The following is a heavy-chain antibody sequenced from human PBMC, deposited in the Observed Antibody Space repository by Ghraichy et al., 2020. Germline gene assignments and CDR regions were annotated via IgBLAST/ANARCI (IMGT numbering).Heavy chain of an antibody. D-gene: IGHD6-19*01. CDR2: IYPGDSDT. CDR3: ARLRSGWTYYYGMDV. V-gene: IGHV5-51*01. Sequence: GESLNISCKGSGYSFTSYWIGWVRQMPGKGLEWMGIIYPGDSDTRYSPSFQGQVTISADKSISTAYLQWSSLKASDTAMYYCARLRSGWTYYYGMDVWGQGTTVTVSS. J-gene: IGHJ6*02. CDR1: GYSFTSYW.